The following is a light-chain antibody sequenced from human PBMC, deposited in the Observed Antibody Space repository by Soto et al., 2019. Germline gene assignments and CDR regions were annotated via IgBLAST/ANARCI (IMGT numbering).Light chain of an antibody. V-gene: IGKV2-28*01. CDR2: LGS. CDR3: LQALQIPPT. CDR1: QSLLHSNGYNY. J-gene: IGKJ5*01. Sequence: DIVMTQSPFFLPVTPGEPASISCRSSQSLLHSNGYNYLDWYLQKPGQSPQLLIYLGSNRASGVPDRLSGSGTGTNFTLKFSRVAAEDVGVYYCLQALQIPPTFGQGTRLEI.